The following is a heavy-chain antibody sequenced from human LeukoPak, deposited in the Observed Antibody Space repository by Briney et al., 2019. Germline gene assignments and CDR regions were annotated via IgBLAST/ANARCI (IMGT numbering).Heavy chain of an antibody. CDR3: PRVDHVLDTAMVSTIDY. J-gene: IGHJ4*02. CDR2: ISAYNGNT. V-gene: IGHV1-18*01. CDR1: GYTFTSYG. D-gene: IGHD5-18*01. Sequence: ASVTVSCTASGYTFTSYGISWVRQAPGQGLEWMGWISAYNGNTNYAQKLQGRVTMTTDTSTSTAYMELRSLRSDDTAVYYCPRVDHVLDTAMVSTIDYWGQGPLVTVSS.